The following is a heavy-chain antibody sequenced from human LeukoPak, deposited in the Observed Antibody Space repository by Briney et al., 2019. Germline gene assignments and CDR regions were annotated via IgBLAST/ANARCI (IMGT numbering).Heavy chain of an antibody. CDR1: GFTFPSYT. CDR3: VRDHYYDAGGND. Sequence: GGSLRLSCDASGFTFPSYTMNWVRQAPGKGLEWIAYISGSSSNIFYADSVKGRFTVSRDNLKNALYLQLSSLRAEDTAVYYCVRDHYYDAGGNDWGQGTLVTVSS. J-gene: IGHJ4*02. D-gene: IGHD3-22*01. CDR2: ISGSSSNI. V-gene: IGHV3-48*01.